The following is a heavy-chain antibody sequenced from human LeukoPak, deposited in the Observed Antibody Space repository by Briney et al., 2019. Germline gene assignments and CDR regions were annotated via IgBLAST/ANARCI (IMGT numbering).Heavy chain of an antibody. Sequence: PSETLSLTCTVSGYSISSGYYWGWIRQPPGKGLEWIGSIYHSGSTYYNPSLKSRVTISVDTSKNQFSLKLSSVTAADTAVYYCARGGFYGDFNWFDPWGQGTLVTVSS. CDR3: ARGGFYGDFNWFDP. CDR2: IYHSGST. CDR1: GYSISSGYY. D-gene: IGHD4-17*01. J-gene: IGHJ5*02. V-gene: IGHV4-38-2*02.